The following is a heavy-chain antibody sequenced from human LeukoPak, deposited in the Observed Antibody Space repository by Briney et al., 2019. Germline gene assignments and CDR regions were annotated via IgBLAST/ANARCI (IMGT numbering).Heavy chain of an antibody. CDR3: ARHPVGANDY. J-gene: IGHJ4*02. CDR1: GGSISSSRYC. Sequence: PTETLSLTCTVSGGSISSSRYCWGWIRQPRGKGVGWIGSIYYSGSPYYHPSLKRRVTISVDPSKNQSSLKLSSVTAADTAVYYCARHPVGANDYWGQGTLVTVSS. V-gene: IGHV4-39*07. D-gene: IGHD1-26*01. CDR2: IYYSGSP.